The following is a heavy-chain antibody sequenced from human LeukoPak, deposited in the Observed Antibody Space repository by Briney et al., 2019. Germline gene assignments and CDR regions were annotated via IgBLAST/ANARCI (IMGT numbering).Heavy chain of an antibody. CDR1: GLTFSTSG. J-gene: IGHJ4*02. V-gene: IGHV3-21*06. CDR2: IGPTGSDR. D-gene: IGHD5-24*01. Sequence: GGSLRLSCTASGLTFSTSGFNWVRQAPGKGLEWVASIGPTGSDRYHADSIKGRFTISRDNANNFLYLQMNSLRAEDTAVYYCATETHGRHSDYWGQGTLLTVSS. CDR3: ATETHGRHSDY.